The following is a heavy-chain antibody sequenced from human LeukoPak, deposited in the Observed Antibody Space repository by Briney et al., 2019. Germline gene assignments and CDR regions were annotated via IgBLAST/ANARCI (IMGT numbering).Heavy chain of an antibody. V-gene: IGHV1-69*13. CDR3: ARDGGYSYGYGWAASDY. Sequence: GASVKVSCKASGGTFSSYAISWVRQAPGQGLEWMGEIIPIFGTANYAQKFQGRVTITADESTSTAYMELSSLRSEDTAVYYCARDGGYSYGYGWAASDYWGQGTLVTVSS. D-gene: IGHD5-18*01. CDR2: IIPIFGTA. J-gene: IGHJ4*02. CDR1: GGTFSSYA.